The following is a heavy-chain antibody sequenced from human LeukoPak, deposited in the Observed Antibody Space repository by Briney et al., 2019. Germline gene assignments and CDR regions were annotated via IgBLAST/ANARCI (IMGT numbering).Heavy chain of an antibody. Sequence: PGGSLRLSCAASGFTFSSYWMSWVRQAPGKGLEWVANIKQDGSEKYYVDSVKGRFTISRDNAKNSLYLQMNSLRAEDTAAYYCARDSPYSSGWDTLDYWGQGTLVTVSS. CDR1: GFTFSSYW. J-gene: IGHJ4*02. CDR2: IKQDGSEK. D-gene: IGHD6-19*01. V-gene: IGHV3-7*01. CDR3: ARDSPYSSGWDTLDY.